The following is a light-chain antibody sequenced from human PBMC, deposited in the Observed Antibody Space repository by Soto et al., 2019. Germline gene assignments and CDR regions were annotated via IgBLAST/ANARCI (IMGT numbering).Light chain of an antibody. CDR2: DSN. V-gene: IGLV1-51*01. CDR1: SSNIGNNY. CDR3: ATWDSSLTGEV. J-gene: IGLJ2*01. Sequence: QSVLTQPPSVSAAPGQKVTISCSGSSSNIGNNYVSWYQQLPGTAAKLLIYDSNKRPSGIPDRFSGSKSGTSATLDITGLQTGDEADYYCATWDSSLTGEVFGGGTKLTVL.